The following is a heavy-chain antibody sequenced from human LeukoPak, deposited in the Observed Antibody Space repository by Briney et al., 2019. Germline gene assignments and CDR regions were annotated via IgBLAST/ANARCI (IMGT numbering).Heavy chain of an antibody. CDR1: GGSISSYY. J-gene: IGHJ4*02. CDR3: ARVHDSSGYLYFDY. Sequence: PSETLPLTCTVSGGSISSYYRSWIRQPPGKGREWIGYIYHRGRTTHSPPLRSRVTISVAPSKNKFSLKLTSVTAADTAVYYCARVHDSSGYLYFDYWGQGTLVTVSS. V-gene: IGHV4-59*01. CDR2: IYHRGRT. D-gene: IGHD3-22*01.